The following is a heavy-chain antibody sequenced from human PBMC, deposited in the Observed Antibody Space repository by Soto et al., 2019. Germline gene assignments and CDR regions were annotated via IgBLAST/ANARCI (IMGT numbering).Heavy chain of an antibody. J-gene: IGHJ4*02. D-gene: IGHD3-22*01. CDR1: GGTFSSYA. CDR3: ARDLDSSGHRIWYY. CDR2: IIPIFGTA. Sequence: VKVSCKASGGTFSSYAISWVRQAPGQGLEWMGGIIPIFGTANSAQKFQGRVTITADESTSTAYMELSSLRSEDTAVYYCARDLDSSGHRIWYYWGREPWSPSPQ. V-gene: IGHV1-69*13.